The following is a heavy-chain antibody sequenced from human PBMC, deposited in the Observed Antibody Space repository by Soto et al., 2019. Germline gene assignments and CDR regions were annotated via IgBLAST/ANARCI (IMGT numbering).Heavy chain of an antibody. V-gene: IGHV1-18*01. D-gene: IGHD6-6*01. CDR1: GYTFTTYI. Sequence: ASVKVSCKASGYTFTTYIINWVRQAPGQGLEWMGWISVHNGNTHYAQKLQGRVTVTTDTSTNTAYMELRSLKSDDTAIYYFARGSENLAARQPPYYFDYWGQGTLVTVSS. J-gene: IGHJ4*02. CDR3: ARGSENLAARQPPYYFDY. CDR2: ISVHNGNT.